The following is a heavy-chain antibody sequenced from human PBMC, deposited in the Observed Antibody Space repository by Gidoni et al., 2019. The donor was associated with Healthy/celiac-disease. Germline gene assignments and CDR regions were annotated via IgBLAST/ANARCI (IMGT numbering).Heavy chain of an antibody. CDR3: ARERNTGAVDGMDV. Sequence: QVQLQESGPGLLKPSQTLSPTCTASGGSISRGGDYWSWIRQHPGKGLEWNGYIYYSGSTYYNPSLKSRVTITVDTSKNQFSLKLSTVTAADTAVYYCARERNTGAVDGMDVWGQGTTVTVSS. D-gene: IGHD3-10*01. CDR2: IYYSGST. CDR1: GGSISRGGDY. V-gene: IGHV4-31*03. J-gene: IGHJ6*02.